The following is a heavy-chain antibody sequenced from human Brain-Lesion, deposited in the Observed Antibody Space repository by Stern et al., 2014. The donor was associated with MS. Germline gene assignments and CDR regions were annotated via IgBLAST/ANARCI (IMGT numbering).Heavy chain of an antibody. CDR1: GGSINTNNYY. J-gene: IGHJ4*02. D-gene: IGHD4-17*01. Sequence: VQLVESGPGLVKPSETLSLTCTVSGGSINTNNYYWGWIHQPPGKGLEWIGNIYSSGSTFYSPSLKSRVTMSVDTSKNPFSLKLSSVTAADTAVYYCARTGDDFGDYSLSYWGQGTLVTVSS. V-gene: IGHV4-39*01. CDR2: IYSSGST. CDR3: ARTGDDFGDYSLSY.